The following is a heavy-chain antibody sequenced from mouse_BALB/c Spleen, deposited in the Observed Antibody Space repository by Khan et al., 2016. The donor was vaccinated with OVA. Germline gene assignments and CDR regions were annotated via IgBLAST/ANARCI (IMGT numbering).Heavy chain of an antibody. D-gene: IGHD1-1*02. J-gene: IGHJ3*01. V-gene: IGHV5-4*02. CDR2: ISDGGGYT. CDR1: GFSFSDYY. CDR3: ASAGYGGFAY. Sequence: EVELVESGGGLVKPGGSLKLSCAASGFSFSDYYMYWIRQTPEKRLEWVATISDGGGYTYYKDSVKGRFTISRDNAKNNLYLQMSSLKSEDTAIXYCASAGYGGFAYWGQGTLVTVSS.